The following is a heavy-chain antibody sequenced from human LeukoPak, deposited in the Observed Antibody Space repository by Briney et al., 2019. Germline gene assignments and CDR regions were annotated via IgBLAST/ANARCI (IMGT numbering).Heavy chain of an antibody. CDR2: IYDSGSR. V-gene: IGHV3-66*01. Sequence: GGSLRLSCAASGFTVSTNYMSWVRQAPGKGLEWVSVIYDSGSRYYTDSLKDRFTISRDNSKNTLYLQMNSLRDEDTAVYYCARGYYDILTGYYEKYFDPWGQGTLVTVSS. CDR1: GFTVSTNY. D-gene: IGHD3-9*01. CDR3: ARGYYDILTGYYEKYFDP. J-gene: IGHJ5*02.